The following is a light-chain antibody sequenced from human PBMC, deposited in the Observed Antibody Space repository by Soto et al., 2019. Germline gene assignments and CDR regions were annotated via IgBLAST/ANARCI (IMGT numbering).Light chain of an antibody. CDR2: GAS. V-gene: IGKV3-15*01. CDR3: QQYHNWPPIT. Sequence: IVMTQSPATLAVSPGERAALSCRTSHSVNSNLAWYQQKPCQTPRLLIYGASARATGIPARFSGSGSGTGFTLTISSLQSEDFAVYYCQQYHNWPPITFGQGTRLEIK. CDR1: HSVNSN. J-gene: IGKJ5*01.